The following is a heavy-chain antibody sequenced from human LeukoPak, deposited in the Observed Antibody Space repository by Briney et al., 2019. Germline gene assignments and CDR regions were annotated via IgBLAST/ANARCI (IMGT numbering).Heavy chain of an antibody. CDR3: AKVAVAAPPDY. J-gene: IGHJ4*02. CDR1: GFTFSSYS. CDR2: ISSSSSTI. Sequence: GVLRLSCAASGFTFSSYSMNWVRQAPGKGLEWVSYISSSSSTIYYADSVKGRFTISRDNAKNTLYLQMNSLRAEDTAVYYCAKVAVAAPPDYWGQGTLVTVSS. V-gene: IGHV3-48*01. D-gene: IGHD6-19*01.